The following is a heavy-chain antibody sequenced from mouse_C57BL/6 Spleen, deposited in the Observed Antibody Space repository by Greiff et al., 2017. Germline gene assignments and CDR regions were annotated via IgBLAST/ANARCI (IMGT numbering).Heavy chain of an antibody. V-gene: IGHV1-62-2*01. J-gene: IGHJ4*01. CDR2: FYPGSGSI. CDR1: GYTFTEYP. CDR3: ARHEDPRYRGYAMDY. D-gene: IGHD1-1*01. Sequence: VQLQQSGAELVNPGASVKLSCKASGYTFTEYPIHWVTQRSGQGLEWIGWFYPGSGSIKYNEKFKDKATLTADKSSSTVYMELSRLTSEDSAVYFCARHEDPRYRGYAMDYWGQGTSVTVSS.